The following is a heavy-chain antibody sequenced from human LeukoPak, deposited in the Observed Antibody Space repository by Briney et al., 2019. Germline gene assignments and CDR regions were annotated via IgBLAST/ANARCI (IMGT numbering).Heavy chain of an antibody. J-gene: IGHJ4*02. D-gene: IGHD1-26*01. CDR2: ISASGNNI. CDR3: ARDRGVGAFFDY. Sequence: GGSLRLSRTASGFTFSSYEMNWVRQAPGKGLEGVSHISASGNNIYHADSVKGRFTISRDNAKNSLYLQMNSLRAEDTAVYYCARDRGVGAFFDYWGQGTLVTVSS. CDR1: GFTFSSYE. V-gene: IGHV3-48*03.